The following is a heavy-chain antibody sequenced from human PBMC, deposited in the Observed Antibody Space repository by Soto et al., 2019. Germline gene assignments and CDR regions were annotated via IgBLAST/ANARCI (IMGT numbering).Heavy chain of an antibody. D-gene: IGHD4-17*01. CDR1: GGSISSYY. CDR3: ARATTVTTSYDY. CDR2: IYYSGST. Sequence: ETLSLTCTVSGGSISSYYWGWIRQPPGKGLEWIGYIYYSGSTNYNPSLKSRVTISVDTSKNQFSLKLSSVTAADTAVYYCARATTVTTSYDYWGQGTLVTVSS. V-gene: IGHV4-59*01. J-gene: IGHJ4*02.